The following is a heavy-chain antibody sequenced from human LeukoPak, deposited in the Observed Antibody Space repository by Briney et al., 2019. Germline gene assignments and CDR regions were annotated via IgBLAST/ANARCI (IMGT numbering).Heavy chain of an antibody. CDR1: GFTFDNYW. Sequence: GGSLRLSCAASGFTFDNYWMNWVRQAPGKGMDRVANMVDDGSRDNYVDSVMDRFTISRDNVKSSLYLRTNSLRVEDTAVYYCARGRGIPRWVQGTRATVSS. V-gene: IGHV3-7*01. J-gene: IGHJ4*02. CDR2: MVDDGSRD. D-gene: IGHD6-13*01. CDR3: ARGRGIPR.